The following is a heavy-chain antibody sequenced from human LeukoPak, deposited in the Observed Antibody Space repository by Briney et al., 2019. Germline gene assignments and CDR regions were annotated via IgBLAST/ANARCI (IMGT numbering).Heavy chain of an antibody. CDR3: AKGDGGYNSRIDY. J-gene: IGHJ4*02. V-gene: IGHV3-33*06. Sequence: PGGSLRLSCAASGFTFSSYGMHWVRQAPGKELEWVAVIWYDGSNKYYADSVKGRFTISRDNSKNTLYLQMNSLRAEDTAVYYCAKGDGGYNSRIDYWGQGTLVTVSS. D-gene: IGHD5-24*01. CDR1: GFTFSSYG. CDR2: IWYDGSNK.